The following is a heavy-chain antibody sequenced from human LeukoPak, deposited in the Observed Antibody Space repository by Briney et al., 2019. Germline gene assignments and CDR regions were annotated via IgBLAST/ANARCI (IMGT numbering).Heavy chain of an antibody. CDR1: GFTFSSYE. J-gene: IGHJ6*03. Sequence: PGGSLRLACAASGFTFSSYEMNWVRQAPGKGLEWVLYVSSGGSTIYYADSVKGRFTVSRDNAKDSLYLQMNSLRVEDTAVHYCARGFYYMDVWGKGTTVTVFS. CDR2: VSSGGSTI. CDR3: ARGFYYMDV. V-gene: IGHV3-48*03.